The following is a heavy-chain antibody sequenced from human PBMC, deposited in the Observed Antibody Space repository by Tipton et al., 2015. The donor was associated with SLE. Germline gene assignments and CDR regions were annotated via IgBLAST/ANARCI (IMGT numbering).Heavy chain of an antibody. D-gene: IGHD6-6*01. CDR1: GGSITNHY. CDR2: IHYSGTT. Sequence: VKPSETLSLTCTVSGGSITNHYWNWVRQPPGKGLEWIGYIHYSGTTHDNPSLKSRVTMSVDMSKNQFSLRLTSVTAADTAVYYCASAAYSSSSDGFDVWGQGTMVTVSS. V-gene: IGHV4-59*11. CDR3: ASAAYSSSSDGFDV. J-gene: IGHJ3*01.